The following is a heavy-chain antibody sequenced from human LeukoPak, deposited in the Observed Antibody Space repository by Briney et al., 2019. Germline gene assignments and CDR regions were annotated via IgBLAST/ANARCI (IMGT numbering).Heavy chain of an antibody. CDR1: GGSFSGYY. V-gene: IGHV4-34*01. Sequence: SETLSLTCAVYGGSFSGYYWSWIRQPPGKGLEWIGEINHSGSTNYNPSLKSRVTISVDTSKNQFSLKLSSVTAADTAVYYCARRDSSGWYPYYFDYWGQGTLVTVSS. CDR2: INHSGST. D-gene: IGHD6-19*01. CDR3: ARRDSSGWYPYYFDY. J-gene: IGHJ4*02.